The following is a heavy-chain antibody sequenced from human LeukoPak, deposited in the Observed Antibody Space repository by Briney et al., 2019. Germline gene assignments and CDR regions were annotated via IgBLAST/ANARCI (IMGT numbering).Heavy chain of an antibody. Sequence: GVSQTLSCAASEFTFNIYAMTCVRQSPGKGLEWVSAISSCWCTILHADSVKGRFTSPRDYSKNTLYVQMNSLRREDTAVYYCANLGNWNDVRDYWGQGTLVTVSS. CDR1: EFTFNIYA. J-gene: IGHJ4*02. CDR2: ISSCWCTI. D-gene: IGHD1-20*01. V-gene: IGHV3-23*01. CDR3: ANLGNWNDVRDY.